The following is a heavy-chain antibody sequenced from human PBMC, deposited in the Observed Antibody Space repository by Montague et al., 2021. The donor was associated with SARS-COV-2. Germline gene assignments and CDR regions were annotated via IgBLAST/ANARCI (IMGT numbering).Heavy chain of an antibody. CDR2: ISSSDSTL. J-gene: IGHJ5*02. D-gene: IGHD1-26*01. V-gene: IGHV3-48*03. Sequence: SLRLSCAASGFTFSSYEMNWVRQAPGKGLEWVSYISSSDSTLYYTYSXXGRFTISRDNAKNSLYLQMNSLRAEDTAVSYCARVQGIVGATMVEPWGQGTLITVSS. CDR1: GFTFSSYE. CDR3: ARVQGIVGATMVEP.